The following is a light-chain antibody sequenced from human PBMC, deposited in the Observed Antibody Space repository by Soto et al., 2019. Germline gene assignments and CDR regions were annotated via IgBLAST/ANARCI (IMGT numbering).Light chain of an antibody. Sequence: DIQMTQSPSSLSASVGERATITCLASQNINNYLNWYQQKPGRAPKLLIYDASNLEAGVPSRFSGSGSGTEFTLTISNLQSEDFAVYYCQQYNNWPRTFGQGTKVDIK. CDR2: DAS. CDR3: QQYNNWPRT. V-gene: IGKV1-33*01. CDR1: QNINNY. J-gene: IGKJ1*01.